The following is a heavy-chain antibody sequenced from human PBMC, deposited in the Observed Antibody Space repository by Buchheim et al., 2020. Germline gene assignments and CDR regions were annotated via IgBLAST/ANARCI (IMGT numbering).Heavy chain of an antibody. D-gene: IGHD3-10*01. Sequence: QVQLVESGGGVVQPGRSLRLSCAASGFTFSSYAMHWVRQAPGKGLEWVAVISYDGSNKYYADSVKGRFTISRDHSKNTLYLQMNSLRAEDTAVYYCARGGKYYYGSGTTLALYYYGMDVWGQGTT. CDR3: ARGGKYYYGSGTTLALYYYGMDV. V-gene: IGHV3-30*04. J-gene: IGHJ6*02. CDR2: ISYDGSNK. CDR1: GFTFSSYA.